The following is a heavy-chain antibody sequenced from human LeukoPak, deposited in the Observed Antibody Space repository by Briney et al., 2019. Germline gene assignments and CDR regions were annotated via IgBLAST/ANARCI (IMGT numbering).Heavy chain of an antibody. Sequence: PGGSLRLSCSASGFTFSWHAMHWVRQAPGKGLEWVSVIGGGGGPTYSADSVKGRFTISRDNSKNTLCLQMNSLRAEDTAVYYCARDPKYFDYWGQGTLVTVSS. CDR2: IGGGGGPT. V-gene: IGHV3-23*01. J-gene: IGHJ4*02. CDR3: ARDPKYFDY. CDR1: GFTFSWHA.